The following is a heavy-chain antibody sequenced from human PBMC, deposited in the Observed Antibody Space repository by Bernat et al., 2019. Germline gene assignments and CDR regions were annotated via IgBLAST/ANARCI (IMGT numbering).Heavy chain of an antibody. CDR2: IWYDGSTK. CDR3: ASGPFWSGYHEYYFDY. V-gene: IGHV3-33*01. Sequence: QVQLVESGGGVVQPGRSLRLSCAASGFTFSSYGMHWVRQAPGKGLEWVAVIWYDGSTKYYADSVKGRFTISRDNSKNTLYLQMNSLRAEDTAVYYCASGPFWSGYHEYYFDYWGQGTLVTVSS. CDR1: GFTFSSYG. J-gene: IGHJ4*02. D-gene: IGHD3-3*01.